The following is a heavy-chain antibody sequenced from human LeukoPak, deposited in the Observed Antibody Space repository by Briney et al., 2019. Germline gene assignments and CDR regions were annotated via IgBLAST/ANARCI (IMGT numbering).Heavy chain of an antibody. CDR1: GYTCTSYA. D-gene: IGHD3-10*01. J-gene: IGHJ4*02. Sequence: ASVKVSCKASGYTCTSYAMHWVRQAPGQRLEWMGWINAGNGNTKYSQEFQGRVTITRDTSASTAYMELSSLSSEDMAVYYCARGAYYYGSGSLIDYWGQGTLVTVSS. CDR3: ARGAYYYGSGSLIDY. CDR2: INAGNGNT. V-gene: IGHV1-3*03.